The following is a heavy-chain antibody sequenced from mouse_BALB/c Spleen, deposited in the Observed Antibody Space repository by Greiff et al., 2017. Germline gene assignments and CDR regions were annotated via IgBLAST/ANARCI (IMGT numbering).Heavy chain of an antibody. D-gene: IGHD2-1*01. Sequence: EVKVEESGGGLVKPGGSLKLSCAASGFTFSSYAMSWVRQSPEKRLEWVAEISSGGSYTYYPDTVTGRFTISRDNAKNTLYLEMSSLRSEDTAMYYCARYGNYGFDYWGQGTTLTVSS. J-gene: IGHJ2*01. CDR1: GFTFSSYA. CDR2: ISSGGSYT. CDR3: ARYGNYGFDY. V-gene: IGHV5-9-4*01.